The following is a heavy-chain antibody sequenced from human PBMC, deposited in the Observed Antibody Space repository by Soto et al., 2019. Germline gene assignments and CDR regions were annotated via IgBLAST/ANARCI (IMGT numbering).Heavy chain of an antibody. CDR2: INPASGST. Sequence: QVQLVQSGAEVKKPGASVKLSCRTSGYTFTHYYIHWVRQAPGQVLEWLAIINPASGSTNYAQDLQGRVTVTMDTSTTTVYTELSGLRAEDTAIFYCARDLAAGDYWGQGTLVTVSS. J-gene: IGHJ4*02. V-gene: IGHV1-46*01. D-gene: IGHD6-13*01. CDR3: ARDLAAGDY. CDR1: GYTFTHYY.